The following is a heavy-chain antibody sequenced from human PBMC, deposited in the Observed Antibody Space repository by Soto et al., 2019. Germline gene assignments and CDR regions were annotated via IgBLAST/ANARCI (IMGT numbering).Heavy chain of an antibody. CDR3: ARSRSGSGWL. V-gene: IGHV4-61*01. J-gene: IGHJ4*02. CDR1: GGSVSSGRFY. Sequence: QVQLQESGPGLVKPSETLSLTCTVSGGSVSSGRFYWSWIRQPPGKGLEWIGYIYYSGSTKYNPSLPGRVTISVDPSKNQFSLKLTSVAAADTAVYYCARSRSGSGWLGGQGTLVTVSS. CDR2: IYYSGST. D-gene: IGHD6-19*01.